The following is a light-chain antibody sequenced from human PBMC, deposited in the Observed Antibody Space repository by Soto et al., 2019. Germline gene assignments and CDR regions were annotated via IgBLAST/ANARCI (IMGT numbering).Light chain of an antibody. V-gene: IGLV1-40*01. CDR2: GNG. Sequence: QSVLTQPPSVSGAPGQRVTISCTGSSSNIGAGYDVHWYQQFPGTAPKLLIYGNGNRPSGVPDRFSDSKSGTSAPLAITGLQAEDEADYYCQSYDSRLSGYVFGTGTKVTVL. J-gene: IGLJ1*01. CDR3: QSYDSRLSGYV. CDR1: SSNIGAGYD.